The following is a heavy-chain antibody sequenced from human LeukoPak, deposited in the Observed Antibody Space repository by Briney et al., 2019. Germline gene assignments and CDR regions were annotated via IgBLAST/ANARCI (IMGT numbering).Heavy chain of an antibody. CDR2: INHSGST. D-gene: IGHD3-22*01. V-gene: IGHV4-34*01. CDR1: GGSFSGYY. CDR3: ARVRDYYDSSGFDY. Sequence: SETLSLTCAVYGGSFSGYYWSWIRQPPGKGLEWIGEINHSGSTNYNPSLKSRVTISVDTSKNQFSLKLSSVTAADTAVYYCARVRDYYDSSGFDYWGQGTLVTVSP. J-gene: IGHJ4*02.